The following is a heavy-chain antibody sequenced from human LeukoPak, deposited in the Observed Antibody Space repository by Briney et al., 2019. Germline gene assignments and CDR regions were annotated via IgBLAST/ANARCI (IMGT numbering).Heavy chain of an antibody. V-gene: IGHV4-59*01. CDR2: IYYNGNT. CDR3: AKSNGYGLIDI. CDR1: GASISSYY. J-gene: IGHJ3*02. D-gene: IGHD3-22*01. Sequence: PSETLSLTCTVSGASISSYYWSWIRQSPGKGLEWIGYIYYNGNTNYNPSLKGRVTISVDSSKNQFSLRLSSVTAADTAVYYCAKSNGYGLIDIWGQGTMVTVSS.